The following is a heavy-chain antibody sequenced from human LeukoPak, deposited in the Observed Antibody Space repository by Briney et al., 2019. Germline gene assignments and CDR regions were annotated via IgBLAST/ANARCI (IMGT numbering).Heavy chain of an antibody. D-gene: IGHD6-19*01. V-gene: IGHV3-23*01. Sequence: GSLRLSCAASGFTFSSYAMSWVRQAPGKGLEWVSVISGSGSRTYYADSVKGRFTISRDNAKNTQYLQMNSRRAGDTAVYYCAKYSSGLYKFYFDYWGQGTLVTVSS. CDR1: GFTFSSYA. CDR2: ISGSGSRT. J-gene: IGHJ4*02. CDR3: AKYSSGLYKFYFDY.